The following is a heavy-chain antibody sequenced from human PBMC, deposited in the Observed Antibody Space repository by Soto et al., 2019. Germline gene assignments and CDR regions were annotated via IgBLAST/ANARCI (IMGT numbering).Heavy chain of an antibody. V-gene: IGHV4-61*01. Sequence: PSETLSLTCTVSGGSVSSGSYYWSWIRQPPGERLEWIGYIYYSGSTNYNPSLKSRVTISVDTSKNQFSLKLSSVTAADTAVYYCARDRYYYGSGSFYFDYWGQGTLVTVSS. J-gene: IGHJ4*02. CDR2: IYYSGST. CDR1: GGSVSSGSYY. CDR3: ARDRYYYGSGSFYFDY. D-gene: IGHD3-10*01.